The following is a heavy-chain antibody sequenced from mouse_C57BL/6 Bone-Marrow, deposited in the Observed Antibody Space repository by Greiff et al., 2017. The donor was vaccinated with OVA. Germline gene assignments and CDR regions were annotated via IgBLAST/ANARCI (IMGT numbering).Heavy chain of an antibody. Sequence: EVKVVESGGGLVQSGRSLRLSCATSGFTFSDFYMEWVRQAPGKGLEWIAASRNKANDYTTEYSASVKGRFIVSRDTSQSILYLQMNALRAEDTAIYYCARDSNWYYAMDYWGQGTSVTVSS. CDR3: ARDSNWYYAMDY. V-gene: IGHV7-1*01. CDR2: SRNKANDYTT. J-gene: IGHJ4*01. CDR1: GFTFSDFY. D-gene: IGHD4-1*01.